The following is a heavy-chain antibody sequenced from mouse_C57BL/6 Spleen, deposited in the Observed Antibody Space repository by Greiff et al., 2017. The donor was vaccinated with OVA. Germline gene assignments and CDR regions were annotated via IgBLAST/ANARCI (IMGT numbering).Heavy chain of an antibody. D-gene: IGHD2-2*01. CDR3: AREEVTRNYAMDY. CDR2: IDPSDSET. J-gene: IGHJ4*01. Sequence: VQLQQPGAELVRPGSSVKLSCKASGYTFTSYWMHWVKQRPIQGLEWIGNIDPSDSETHYNQKFKDKATLTVDKSSSTAYMQLSSLTSEDSAVYYCAREEVTRNYAMDYWGQGTSVTVSS. V-gene: IGHV1-52*01. CDR1: GYTFTSYW.